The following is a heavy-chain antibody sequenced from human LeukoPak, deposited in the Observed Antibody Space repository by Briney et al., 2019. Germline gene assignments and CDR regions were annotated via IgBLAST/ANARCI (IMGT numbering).Heavy chain of an antibody. CDR1: GYTFTSYG. D-gene: IGHD2-2*01. V-gene: IGHV1-18*01. CDR2: ISAYNGNT. J-gene: IGHJ4*02. CDR3: ARDRIGYCSSTSCGAGYFDY. Sequence: ASVKVSCKASGYTFTSYGISWVRQAPGQGREWMGWISAYNGNTNYAQKLQGRVTMTTDTSTSTAYMELRSLRSDDTAVYYCARDRIGYCSSTSCGAGYFDYWGQGTLVTVSS.